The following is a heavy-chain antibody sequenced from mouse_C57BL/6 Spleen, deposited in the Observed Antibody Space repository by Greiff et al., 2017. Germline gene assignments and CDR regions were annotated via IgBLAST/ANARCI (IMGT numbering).Heavy chain of an antibody. CDR1: GFTFSSYA. CDR3: TREDYGSSYDAMDY. CDR2: ISSGGDYI. D-gene: IGHD1-1*01. Sequence: EVMLVESGEGLVKPGGSLKLSCAASGFTFSSYAMSWVRQTPEKRLEWVAYISSGGDYIYYADTVKGRFTISRDNARNTLYLQMSSLKSEDTAMYYCTREDYGSSYDAMDYWGQGTSGTVSS. J-gene: IGHJ4*01. V-gene: IGHV5-9-1*02.